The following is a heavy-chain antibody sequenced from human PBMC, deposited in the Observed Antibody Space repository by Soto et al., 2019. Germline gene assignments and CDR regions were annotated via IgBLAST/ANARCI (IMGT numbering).Heavy chain of an antibody. V-gene: IGHV3-48*02. J-gene: IGHJ4*02. CDR2: ISSSSSTI. CDR3: ARDLFYCTNGVCYDCFDY. CDR1: GFTFSSYS. D-gene: IGHD2-8*01. Sequence: GGSLRLSCAASGFTFSSYSMNWVRQAPGKGLEWVSYISSSSSTIYYADSVKGRFTISRDNAKNSLYLQMNSLRDEDTAVYYCARDLFYCTNGVCYDCFDYWGQGTLVTVSS.